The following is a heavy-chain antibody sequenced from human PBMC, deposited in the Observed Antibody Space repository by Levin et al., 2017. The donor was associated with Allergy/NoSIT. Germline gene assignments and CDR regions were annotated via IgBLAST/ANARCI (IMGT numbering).Heavy chain of an antibody. Sequence: ESLKISCNVSGGSISSYYWSWIRQPPGKGLEWIGYGYYTGTANYNPSLRSRVNISVDTSKRQLSLKLTSVTAADTAVYYCARGPVRNWFDAWGQGTLVTVSS. J-gene: IGHJ5*02. CDR2: GYYTGTA. V-gene: IGHV4-59*12. CDR3: ARGPVRNWFDA. D-gene: IGHD6-6*01. CDR1: GGSISSYY.